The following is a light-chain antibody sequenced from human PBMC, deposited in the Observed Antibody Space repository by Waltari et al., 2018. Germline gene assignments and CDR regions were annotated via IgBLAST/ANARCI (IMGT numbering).Light chain of an antibody. CDR1: SRDIGAYTH. J-gene: IGLJ3*02. V-gene: IGLV2-14*01. CDR3: TSFTSSATWV. CDR2: EVS. Sequence: QSALTQPAYVSGYPGQSITIYCSGTSRDIGAYTHASWYQQHPGKAPKLMMYEVSNRPSGVSNRFSGSKSGNTASLTISGLQADDESHYYCTSFTSSATWVFGGGTKVTVL.